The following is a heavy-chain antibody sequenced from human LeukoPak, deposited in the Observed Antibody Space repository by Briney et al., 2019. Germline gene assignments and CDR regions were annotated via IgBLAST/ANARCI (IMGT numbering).Heavy chain of an antibody. Sequence: PGGSLRLSCAASGFTFSSHAMSWVRQAPGKGLEWVSAISGSGGSTYYADSVKGRFTISRDNSKNTLYLQMNSLRAEDTAVYYCAEDIAAAATLDYWGQGTLVTVSS. D-gene: IGHD6-13*01. CDR3: AEDIAAAATLDY. V-gene: IGHV3-23*01. J-gene: IGHJ4*02. CDR2: ISGSGGST. CDR1: GFTFSSHA.